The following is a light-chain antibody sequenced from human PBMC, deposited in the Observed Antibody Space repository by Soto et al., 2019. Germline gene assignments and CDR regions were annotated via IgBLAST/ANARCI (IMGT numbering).Light chain of an antibody. Sequence: QSVLTQPPSVSGAPGQRVTISCTRSSSNIGAGFDVNWYQQLPGTAPKVLIYGNSNRPSGVPDRFSGSKSGTSASLAITGLLAEDEADYFCQSYDSNLSGWVFGGGTKLTVL. J-gene: IGLJ3*02. CDR1: SSNIGAGFD. CDR3: QSYDSNLSGWV. CDR2: GNS. V-gene: IGLV1-40*01.